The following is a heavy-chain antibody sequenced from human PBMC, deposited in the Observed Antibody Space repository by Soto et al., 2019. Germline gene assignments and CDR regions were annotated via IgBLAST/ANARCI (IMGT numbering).Heavy chain of an antibody. CDR3: ARYCSGGSCDRAFDI. CDR1: GYTFTSYY. D-gene: IGHD2-15*01. Sequence: QVQLVQSGAEVKKPGASVKVSCKASGYTFTSYYMHWVRQAPGQGLEWKGIINPSGGSTSYAQKFQGRVTMTRDTSTSTVYMELSSLRSEDTAVYYCARYCSGGSCDRAFDIWGQGTMVTVSS. V-gene: IGHV1-46*03. J-gene: IGHJ3*02. CDR2: INPSGGST.